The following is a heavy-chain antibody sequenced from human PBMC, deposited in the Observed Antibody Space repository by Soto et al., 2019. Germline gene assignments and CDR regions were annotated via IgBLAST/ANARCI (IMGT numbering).Heavy chain of an antibody. CDR2: IYYSGST. CDR3: ARGDGYNWGVDV. V-gene: IGHV4-31*03. J-gene: IGHJ6*02. CDR1: GGSISSGGYY. Sequence: SETLSLTCTVSGGSISSGGYYWSWIRQHPGKGLEWIGYIYYSGSTYYNPSLKSRVTISVETSKNQFSLKLSSVTAADTAVYYCARGDGYNWGVDVWGQGTTVTVSS. D-gene: IGHD5-12*01.